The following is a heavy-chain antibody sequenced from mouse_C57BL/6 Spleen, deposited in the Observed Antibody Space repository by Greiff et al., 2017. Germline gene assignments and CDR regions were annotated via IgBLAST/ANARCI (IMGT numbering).Heavy chain of an antibody. J-gene: IGHJ3*01. V-gene: IGHV1-7*01. D-gene: IGHD1-1*01. CDR3: ARNDGSSYVPSY. CDR1: GYTFTSYW. Sequence: VQLQQSGAELAKPGASVKLSCKASGYTFTSYWMHWVKQRPGQGLEWIGYINPSSGYTKYNQKFKDKATLTADTSSSTAYMQLSSLTYEDSAVXYCARNDGSSYVPSYWGQGTLVTVSA. CDR2: INPSSGYT.